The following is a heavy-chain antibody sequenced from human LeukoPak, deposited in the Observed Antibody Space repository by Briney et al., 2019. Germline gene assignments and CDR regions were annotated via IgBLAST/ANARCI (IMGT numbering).Heavy chain of an antibody. CDR3: ATSPFPYSSGWYVPMDFDY. Sequence: PGGSLRLSCAASGFTFSSYDMHWVRQATGKGLEWVSAIGTAGDTYYPGSVKGRFTISRENAKNSLYLQMNSLRAEDTAVYYCATSPFPYSSGWYVPMDFDYWGQGTLVTVSS. CDR1: GFTFSSYD. D-gene: IGHD6-19*01. CDR2: IGTAGDT. J-gene: IGHJ4*02. V-gene: IGHV3-13*01.